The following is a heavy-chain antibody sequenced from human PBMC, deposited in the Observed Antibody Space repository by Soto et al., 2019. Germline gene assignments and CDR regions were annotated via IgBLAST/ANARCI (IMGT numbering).Heavy chain of an antibody. Sequence: SETLSLTCTVSGGSIRGYYWTWIRQSPGRGLEWLGFISDSGKTDSDASLKGRLAISLDTSRSQFSLRSDDTAVYYCARDVHDDYVWGSYRSVFDYWGQGTLVTVSS. CDR3: ARDVHDDYVWGSYRSVFDY. CDR1: GGSIRGYY. D-gene: IGHD3-16*02. J-gene: IGHJ4*02. CDR2: ISDSGKT. V-gene: IGHV4-4*08.